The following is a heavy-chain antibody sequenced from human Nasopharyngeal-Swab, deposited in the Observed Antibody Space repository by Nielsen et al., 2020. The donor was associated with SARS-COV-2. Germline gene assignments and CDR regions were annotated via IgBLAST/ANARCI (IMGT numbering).Heavy chain of an antibody. D-gene: IGHD3-10*01. V-gene: IGHV3-53*01. J-gene: IGHJ6*02. CDR1: GFTVSSNY. CDR3: AREGGDQVRGVIIGYYYYYGMDV. Sequence: GESLKISCAASGFTVSSNYMSWVRQAPGKGLEWVSVIYSGGSTYYADSVKGRFTISRDSAKNSLYLQMNSLRAEDTAVYYCAREGGDQVRGVIIGYYYYYGMDVWGQGTTVTVSS. CDR2: IYSGGST.